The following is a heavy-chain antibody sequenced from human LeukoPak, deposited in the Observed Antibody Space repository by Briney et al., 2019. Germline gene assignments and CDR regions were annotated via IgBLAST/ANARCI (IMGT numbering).Heavy chain of an antibody. CDR3: ARARIAAAYYYYYYMDV. V-gene: IGHV4-34*01. CDR2: INHSGST. Sequence: SETLSLTCAVYGGSFSGYYRSWIRQPPGKGLEWIGEINHSGSTNYNPSLKSRVTLPVDTSKNQFSLKLSSVTAADTAVYYCARARIAAAYYYYYYMDVWGKGTTVTVSS. J-gene: IGHJ6*03. D-gene: IGHD6-13*01. CDR1: GGSFSGYY.